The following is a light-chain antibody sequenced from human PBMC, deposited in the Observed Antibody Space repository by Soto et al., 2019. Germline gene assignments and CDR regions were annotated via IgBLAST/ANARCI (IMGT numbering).Light chain of an antibody. CDR3: QQRYNWPIT. J-gene: IGKJ5*01. CDR1: RSVISSY. V-gene: IGKV3D-20*02. Sequence: VFTQSPGTLSLSPLEVAALACGASRSVISSYLAWYQQKPGQAPRLLIYDASNRATGIPARFSGSGSGTDFTLTISSLEPEDFSVYYCQQRYNWPITFGEGTRLEIK. CDR2: DAS.